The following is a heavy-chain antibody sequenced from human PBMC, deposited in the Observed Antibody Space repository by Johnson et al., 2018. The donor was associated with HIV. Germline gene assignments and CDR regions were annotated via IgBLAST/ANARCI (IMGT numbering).Heavy chain of an antibody. J-gene: IGHJ3*02. CDR3: GRAVMVRNYETMGAFDI. V-gene: IGHV3-30-3*01. D-gene: IGHD3-10*01. Sequence: QVQLVESGGGVVQPGRSPRLSCAASEFSFSTYAMRWVRQAPGKGLEGVAVISYDGSNKYYADSVKGRFTISRDNAQNSLDLQMSSRRAGDTAVYYCGRAVMVRNYETMGAFDIWGQGTMVTVSS. CDR1: EFSFSTYA. CDR2: ISYDGSNK.